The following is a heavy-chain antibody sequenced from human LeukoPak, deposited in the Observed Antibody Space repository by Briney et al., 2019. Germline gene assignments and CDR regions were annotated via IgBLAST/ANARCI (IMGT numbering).Heavy chain of an antibody. CDR2: IIPIFGTA. D-gene: IGHD3-3*01. CDR3: ARVGGYYDFWSGYSGRRGFDY. V-gene: IGHV1-69*13. J-gene: IGHJ4*02. CDR1: GGTFSSYA. Sequence: SVTVSCKASGGTFSSYAISWVRQAPGQGLEWMGGIIPIFGTANYAQKFQGRVTITADESTSTAYTELSSLRSEDTAVYYCARVGGYYDFWSGYSGRRGFDYWGQGTLVTVSS.